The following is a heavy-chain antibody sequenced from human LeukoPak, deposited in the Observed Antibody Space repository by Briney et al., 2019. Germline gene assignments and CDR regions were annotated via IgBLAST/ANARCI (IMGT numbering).Heavy chain of an antibody. D-gene: IGHD6-13*01. Sequence: ASVKVSCKASGYTFTGYYMHWVRQAPGQGLEWMGWINPNSGGTNYAQKFQGWVTMTRDTSISTAYMELSRLRSDDTAVYYCARGGGRIAAAGFDPWGQGTLVTVSS. CDR2: INPNSGGT. CDR1: GYTFTGYY. CDR3: ARGGGRIAAAGFDP. V-gene: IGHV1-2*04. J-gene: IGHJ5*02.